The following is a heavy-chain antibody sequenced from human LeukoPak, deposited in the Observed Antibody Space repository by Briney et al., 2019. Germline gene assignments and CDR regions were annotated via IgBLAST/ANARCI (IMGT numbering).Heavy chain of an antibody. CDR1: GYTFTSYG. V-gene: IGHV1-18*01. Sequence: ASVKVSCKASGYTFTSYGSSWVRQAPGQGLEWMGWISAYNGNTNYAQKLQGRVTMTTDTSTSTAYMELRSLGSDDTAVYYCARDFGYCSSTSCRYYYYYGMDVWGQGTTVTVSS. J-gene: IGHJ6*02. D-gene: IGHD2-2*03. CDR2: ISAYNGNT. CDR3: ARDFGYCSSTSCRYYYYYGMDV.